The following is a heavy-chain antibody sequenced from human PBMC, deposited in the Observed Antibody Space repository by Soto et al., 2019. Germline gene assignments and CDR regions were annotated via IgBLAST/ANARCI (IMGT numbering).Heavy chain of an antibody. D-gene: IGHD2-21*02. V-gene: IGHV3-53*01. CDR2: IYSGGST. J-gene: IGHJ2*01. Sequence: GGSLRLSCAASGFTVSSNYMSWVRQAPGKGLERVSVIYSGGSTYYADSVKGRFTISRDNSKNTLYLQMNSLRAEDTAVYYCARIPVTANHPGLETTWYFDLWGRGTLVTVSS. CDR1: GFTVSSNY. CDR3: ARIPVTANHPGLETTWYFDL.